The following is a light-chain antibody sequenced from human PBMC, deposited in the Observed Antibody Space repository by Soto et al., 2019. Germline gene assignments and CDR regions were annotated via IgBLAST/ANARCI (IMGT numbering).Light chain of an antibody. Sequence: EIVLTQSPGTLCLSPGERATLSCRASQSVSSSYLAWYQQKPGQAPRLLIYGASSRATGITDRFSGSGSGTDFTLTISRLEPEDFAVYYCQQYGSSPITVGQGTRLDIK. CDR2: GAS. CDR1: QSVSSSY. V-gene: IGKV3-20*01. CDR3: QQYGSSPIT. J-gene: IGKJ5*01.